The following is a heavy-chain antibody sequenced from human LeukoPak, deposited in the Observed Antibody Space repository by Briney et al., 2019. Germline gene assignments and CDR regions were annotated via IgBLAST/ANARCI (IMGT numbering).Heavy chain of an antibody. CDR1: GYTFTGYY. V-gene: IGHV1-2*02. CDR2: INPNSGDT. CDR3: AREQDIGMVSALDY. Sequence: GASVKVSCKPSGYTFTGYYMHWVRQAPGLGLEWMGGINPNSGDTNYAQKFQGRVTMTRDTSISTAYMELSRLRSDDTAVYYCAREQDIGMVSALDYWGQGTLVTVSS. J-gene: IGHJ4*02. D-gene: IGHD5-18*01.